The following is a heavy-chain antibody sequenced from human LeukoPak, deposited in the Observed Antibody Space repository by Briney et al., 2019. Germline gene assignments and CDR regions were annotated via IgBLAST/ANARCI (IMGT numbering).Heavy chain of an antibody. CDR1: GGSISSYF. D-gene: IGHD2-2*01. CDR2: IYYSGST. Sequence: SETLSLTCTVSGGSISSYFWTWIRQPPGKGLEWIGYIYYSGSTNYNPSLKSRVTISVDTPKNQFSLKLSSVTAADTAVYYCAREEDAVAAVTTDSFDIWGQGTMVTVSS. CDR3: AREEDAVAAVTTDSFDI. V-gene: IGHV4-59*12. J-gene: IGHJ3*02.